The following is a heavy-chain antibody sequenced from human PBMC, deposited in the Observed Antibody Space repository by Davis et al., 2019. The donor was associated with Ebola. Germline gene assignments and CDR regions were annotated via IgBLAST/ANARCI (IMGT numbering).Heavy chain of an antibody. CDR2: IYYSGST. D-gene: IGHD3-3*01. J-gene: IGHJ6*02. V-gene: IGHV4-59*01. CDR1: GGSISSYY. CDR3: ARELGGFWSGYGV. Sequence: PSETLSLTCTVSGGSISSYYWSWIRQPPGKGLEWIGYIYYSGSTNYNPSLKSRVTISVDTSKNQFSLKLSSVTAADTAVYYCARELGGFWSGYGVWGQGTTVTVSS.